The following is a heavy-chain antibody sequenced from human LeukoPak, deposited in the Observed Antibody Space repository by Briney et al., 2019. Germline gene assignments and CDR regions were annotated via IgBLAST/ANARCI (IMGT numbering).Heavy chain of an antibody. CDR2: INHSGST. J-gene: IGHJ4*02. CDR1: GGSFSGYY. D-gene: IGHD3-3*01. CDR3: ARTEYDFWSGYYAY. Sequence: SETLSLTCAVYGGSFSGYYWSWIRQPPGKGLEWIGEINHSGSTNYNPSLKSRVTISVDTSKNQFSLRLNSVTAADTAIYYCARTEYDFWSGYYAYWGQGTLVTVSS. V-gene: IGHV4-34*01.